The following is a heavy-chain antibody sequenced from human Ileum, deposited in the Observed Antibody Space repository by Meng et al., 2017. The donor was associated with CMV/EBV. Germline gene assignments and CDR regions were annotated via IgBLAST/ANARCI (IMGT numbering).Heavy chain of an antibody. Sequence: GGSLRLSCAASGFTLSRHWMTWVRQAPGKGLVWVSHINNDGSITNYADSVEGRFTISRDNAKDTLYLQMNSLRAEDTALYYCARDVLGSCKGTSCYRLSPWGQGVLVTGSS. J-gene: IGHJ5*02. V-gene: IGHV3-74*01. CDR2: INNDGSIT. CDR1: GFTLSRHW. CDR3: ARDVLGSCKGTSCYRLSP. D-gene: IGHD2-2*01.